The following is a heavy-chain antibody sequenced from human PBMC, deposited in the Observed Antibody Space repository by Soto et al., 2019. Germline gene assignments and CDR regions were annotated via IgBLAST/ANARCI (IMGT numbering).Heavy chain of an antibody. Sequence: QVQLVESGGGVVQPGRSLRLSCAASGFIFSSYAMYWVRQAPGKGLEWVAVISYDGNNKYYADSVKGRFTISRDNSRHTMYLQMNSLRAEDSAVYYCARAGCDGGSCYTLVGLRYGMDVWGQGPTVTVSS. CDR2: ISYDGNNK. V-gene: IGHV3-30-3*01. CDR3: ARAGCDGGSCYTLVGLRYGMDV. CDR1: GFIFSSYA. D-gene: IGHD2-15*01. J-gene: IGHJ6*02.